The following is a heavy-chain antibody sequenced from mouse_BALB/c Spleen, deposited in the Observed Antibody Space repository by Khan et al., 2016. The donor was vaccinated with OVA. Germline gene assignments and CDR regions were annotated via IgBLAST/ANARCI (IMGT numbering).Heavy chain of an antibody. J-gene: IGHJ3*01. Sequence: EVELVESGGDLVTPGGSLKLSCAASGFTFSSYSMSWVRQTPDKRLEWVATISSGGDYTYYPDSVKGRFTISRDNAKNTLYRQMSSLKSEDTAMYYCASHLTGSFAYWGQGTLVTVSA. CDR1: GFTFSSYS. V-gene: IGHV5-6*01. CDR3: ASHLTGSFAY. D-gene: IGHD4-1*01. CDR2: ISSGGDYT.